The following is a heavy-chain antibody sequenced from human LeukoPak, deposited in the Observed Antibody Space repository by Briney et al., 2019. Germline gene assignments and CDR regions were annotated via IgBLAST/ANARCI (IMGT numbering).Heavy chain of an antibody. V-gene: IGHV4-39*01. J-gene: IGHJ4*02. CDR2: IYYSGIT. Sequence: SETLSLTCSVSGGSINSNSHHWDWIRQAPGKGLVWIGNIYYSGITSYNPSLKSRVTISVDTSKNQFSLRLRSVTAADTAVYYCARRGDILTDYAFDYWGQGTLVTVSS. CDR1: GGSINSNSHH. CDR3: ARRGDILTDYAFDY. D-gene: IGHD3-9*01.